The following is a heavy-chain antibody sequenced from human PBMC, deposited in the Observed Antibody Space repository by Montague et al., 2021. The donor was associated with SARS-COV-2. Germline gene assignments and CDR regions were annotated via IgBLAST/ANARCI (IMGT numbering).Heavy chain of an antibody. J-gene: IGHJ4*02. CDR2: INQDETAK. D-gene: IGHD3/OR15-3a*01. Sequence: FRSLSWAASGFTSGDYRMTWVRQAPGKGLQWVANINQDETAKTYVDSVKGRFTISRDNAKNSLILQMNSLKDEDTAVYYCARSPRGSGTGWLDYWGQGTLVTVSS. V-gene: IGHV3-7*01. CDR1: GFTSGDYR. CDR3: ARSPRGSGTGWLDY.